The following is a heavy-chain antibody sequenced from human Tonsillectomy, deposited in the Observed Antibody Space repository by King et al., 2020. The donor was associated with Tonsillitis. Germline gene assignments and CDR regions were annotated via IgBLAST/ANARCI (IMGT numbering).Heavy chain of an antibody. Sequence: QLVQSGAEVKKPGESLKISCKGSGYSFTSYWIGWVRQMPGKGLEWMGIIYPGDSDTRYSPSFQGQVTISADKSISTAYLRWSSLKASDTAMYYCAIPYYYGSGSYYTGDYGMDFWVQGTTVTVSS. CDR2: IYPGDSDT. V-gene: IGHV5-51*01. CDR1: GYSFTSYW. D-gene: IGHD3-10*01. J-gene: IGHJ6*02. CDR3: AIPYYYGSGSYYTGDYGMDF.